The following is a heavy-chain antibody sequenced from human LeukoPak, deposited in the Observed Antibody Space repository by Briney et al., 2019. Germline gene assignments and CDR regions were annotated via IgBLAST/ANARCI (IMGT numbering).Heavy chain of an antibody. Sequence: SETLSLTCTVSGGSISSSSYYWGWIRQPPGKGLEWIGSTYYSGSTYYNPSLKSRVTISVDTSKNQFSLKLSSVTAADTAVYYCAVYNWNGWFDPWGQGTLVTVSS. V-gene: IGHV4-39*01. D-gene: IGHD1-1*01. J-gene: IGHJ5*02. CDR3: AVYNWNGWFDP. CDR2: TYYSGST. CDR1: GGSISSSSYY.